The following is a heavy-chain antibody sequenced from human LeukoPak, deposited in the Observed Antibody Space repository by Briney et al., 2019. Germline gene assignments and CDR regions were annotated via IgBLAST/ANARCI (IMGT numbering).Heavy chain of an antibody. J-gene: IGHJ4*02. Sequence: GGSPRVSCAASGFTFSSYNTNWSPQSPGQELARVSSISSSSGYIYYADSVKGRFTISRDNAKNSLYLQMNSLRAEDTAAYYCAKDRGIQLWCPYWGQGTLVTVSS. CDR2: ISSSSGYI. CDR1: GFTFSSYN. CDR3: AKDRGIQLWCPY. D-gene: IGHD5-18*01. V-gene: IGHV3-21*04.